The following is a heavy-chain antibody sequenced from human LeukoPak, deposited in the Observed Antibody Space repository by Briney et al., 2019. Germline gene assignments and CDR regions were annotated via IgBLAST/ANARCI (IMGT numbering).Heavy chain of an antibody. V-gene: IGHV3-11*03. Sequence: GGSLRLSCAASGFTFSDYYMSWIRQAPGKGLEWVSYISSSSSYTNYADSVKGRFTISRDNAKNSLYLQMNSLRAEDTAVYYCARLIPTYGDYLGRFDPWGQGTLVTVSS. CDR1: GFTFSDYY. J-gene: IGHJ5*02. D-gene: IGHD4-17*01. CDR3: ARLIPTYGDYLGRFDP. CDR2: ISSSSSYT.